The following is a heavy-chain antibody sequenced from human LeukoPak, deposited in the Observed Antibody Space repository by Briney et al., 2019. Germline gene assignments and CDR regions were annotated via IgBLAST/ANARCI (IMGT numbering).Heavy chain of an antibody. CDR2: IYHSGST. Sequence: PSETLPLTCAVSGGSISSSNWWSWVRQPPGKGLEWIGEIYHSGSTNYNPSLRSRVTISLDKSKNHFSLKLNSVTAADTAVYYCARDLGGSGSLFDFWGQGTLVTVSS. D-gene: IGHD3-10*01. CDR3: ARDLGGSGSLFDF. J-gene: IGHJ4*02. CDR1: GGSISSSNW. V-gene: IGHV4-4*02.